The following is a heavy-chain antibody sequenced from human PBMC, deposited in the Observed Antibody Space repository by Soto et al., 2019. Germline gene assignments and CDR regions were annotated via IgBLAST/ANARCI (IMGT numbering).Heavy chain of an antibody. CDR1: GVSISSSHYF. D-gene: IGHD3-22*01. J-gene: IGHJ4*02. CDR3: ARQRDYYDSSGDSYFDY. Sequence: QLQLQESGPRLVKPSETLSLTCTVSGVSISSSHYFWGWIRQPPGKELEWIGSIHHSGSTYYNPSLKSRVTISVDTSKNQFSLKLSSVTAADTALYYCARQRDYYDSSGDSYFDYWGQGTLVTVSS. V-gene: IGHV4-39*01. CDR2: IHHSGST.